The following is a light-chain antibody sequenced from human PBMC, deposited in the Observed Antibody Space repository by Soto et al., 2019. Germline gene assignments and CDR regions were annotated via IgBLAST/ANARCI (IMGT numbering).Light chain of an antibody. CDR1: QSVSSSY. J-gene: IGKJ1*01. CDR3: QQYGSSPLVKWT. CDR2: GAS. Sequence: EIVLTQSPGTLSLSPGERATLSCRASQSVSSSYLAWYQQKPGQAPRLLIYGASSRATGIPDRFSGSGSGTDFTLTISRLEPEDFAVYYCQQYGSSPLVKWTFGQGTKVEIK. V-gene: IGKV3-20*01.